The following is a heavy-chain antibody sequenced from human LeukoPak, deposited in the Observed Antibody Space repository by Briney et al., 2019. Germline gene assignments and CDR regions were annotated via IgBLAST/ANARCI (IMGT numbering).Heavy chain of an antibody. CDR1: GFTFSSYA. J-gene: IGHJ4*02. D-gene: IGHD3-3*01. Sequence: GGSLRLSCAASGFTFSSYAMSWVRQAPGKGLEWVSTITTSDGNTYYADSVKGRFTVSRDNSKNTLYLQMNSLRAEDTAVYYCARSRVWSDYWGYFDYWGQGSLVTVSS. CDR3: ARSRVWSDYWGYFDY. CDR2: ITTSDGNT. V-gene: IGHV3-23*01.